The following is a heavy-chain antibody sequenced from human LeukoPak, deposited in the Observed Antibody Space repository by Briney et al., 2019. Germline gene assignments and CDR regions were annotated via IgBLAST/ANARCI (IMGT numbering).Heavy chain of an antibody. D-gene: IGHD6-25*01. Sequence: GGSLRLSCAASGFTFSSSAMSWVRQAPGKGLEWVSNISGSGSGGSTYYADSVKGRFTISRDNSKNTLYLQMNSLRAEDTAVYYCAKDRRLAAFDYGGQGTLVTVSS. CDR1: GFTFSSSA. CDR3: AKDRRLAAFDY. J-gene: IGHJ4*02. CDR2: ISGSGSGGST. V-gene: IGHV3-23*01.